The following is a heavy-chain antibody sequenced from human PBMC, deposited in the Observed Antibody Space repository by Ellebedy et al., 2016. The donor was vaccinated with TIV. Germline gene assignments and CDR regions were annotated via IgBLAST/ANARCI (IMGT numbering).Heavy chain of an antibody. V-gene: IGHV1-46*01. CDR3: ARETPSTGYFAY. J-gene: IGHJ4*02. CDR1: AYTFTTYF. Sequence: AASVKVSCKASAYTFTTYFMHWVRQAPGQGLESLGTIDPSGASTSYAQKFQGRVTMTRDTSTTTVYMELSSLGSEDTAVYYCARETPSTGYFAYWGQGTLVTVSS. CDR2: IDPSGAST. D-gene: IGHD1-1*01.